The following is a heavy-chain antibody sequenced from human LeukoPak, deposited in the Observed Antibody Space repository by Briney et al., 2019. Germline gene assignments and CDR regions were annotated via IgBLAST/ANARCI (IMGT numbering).Heavy chain of an antibody. Sequence: ASVKVSCKASGYTFTSYGISWVRQAPGQGLEWMGWISAYNGNTNYAQKLQGRVTMTTDTSTSTAYMELRSLRSDDTAVYYCAREKMVCSSTSCVENYYGMDVWGQGTTVTVYS. D-gene: IGHD2-2*01. V-gene: IGHV1-18*01. CDR2: ISAYNGNT. J-gene: IGHJ6*02. CDR3: AREKMVCSSTSCVENYYGMDV. CDR1: GYTFTSYG.